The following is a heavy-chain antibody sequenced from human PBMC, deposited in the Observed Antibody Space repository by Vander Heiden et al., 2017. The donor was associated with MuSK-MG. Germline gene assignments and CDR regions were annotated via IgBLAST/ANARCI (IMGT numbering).Heavy chain of an antibody. J-gene: IGHJ4*02. CDR1: GFTFSRYA. V-gene: IGHV3-30*04. CDR3: ARALRSGSGYYSSDY. Sequence: QVQLVESGGGVVQPGRSLRLSCAASGFTFSRYAMHWVRQAPGKGLEWVAVISYDGSNKYYADSVKGRFTISRDNSKNTLYLQMNSLRAEDTAVYYCARALRSGSGYYSSDYWGQGTLVTVSS. CDR2: ISYDGSNK. D-gene: IGHD3-22*01.